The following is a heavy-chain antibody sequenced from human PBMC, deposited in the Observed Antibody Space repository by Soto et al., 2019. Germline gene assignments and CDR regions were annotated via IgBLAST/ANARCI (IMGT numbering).Heavy chain of an antibody. CDR1: GFTFSSYA. CDR3: AKMNNAYSFIGRNFDY. D-gene: IGHD3-16*01. CDR2: ISGSGGGT. V-gene: IGHV3-23*01. Sequence: GGSLRLSCAASGFTFSSYAMSWVRQAPGKGLEWVSAISGSGGGTYYADSVKGRFTISRDNSKNTLYLQMNSLRAEDTAVYYCAKMNNAYSFIGRNFDYWGQGTLVTVSS. J-gene: IGHJ4*02.